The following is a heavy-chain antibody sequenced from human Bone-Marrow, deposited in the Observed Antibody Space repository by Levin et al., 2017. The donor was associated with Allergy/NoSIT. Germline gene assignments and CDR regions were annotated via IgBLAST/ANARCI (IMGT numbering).Heavy chain of an antibody. Sequence: RSGGSLRLSCAASGFIFSDSYMSWIRQAPGKGLEWISYIGKTESTTYYADSVRGRFTISRDNAKNSLYLQMNSLRAEDTAVYYCARAPPPRTAAAKGANDYWGQGTLVAVSS. J-gene: IGHJ4*02. CDR3: ARAPPPRTAAAKGANDY. CDR1: GFIFSDSY. CDR2: IGKTESTT. D-gene: IGHD6-25*01. V-gene: IGHV3-11*01.